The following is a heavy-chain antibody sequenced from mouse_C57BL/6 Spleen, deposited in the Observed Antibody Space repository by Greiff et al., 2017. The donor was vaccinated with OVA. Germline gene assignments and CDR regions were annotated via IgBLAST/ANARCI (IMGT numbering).Heavy chain of an antibody. CDR2: ISTYYGDA. CDR3: ARLVYYYAPWYFDV. V-gene: IGHV1-67*01. J-gene: IGHJ1*03. D-gene: IGHD1-1*01. Sequence: QVHVKQSGPELVRPGVSVKISCKGSGYTFTDYAMHWVKQSHAKSLEWIGVISTYYGDASYNQKFKDKATMTVDKSSSTAYMELARLTSEDSAVYYCARLVYYYAPWYFDVWGTGTTVTVSS. CDR1: GYTFTDYA.